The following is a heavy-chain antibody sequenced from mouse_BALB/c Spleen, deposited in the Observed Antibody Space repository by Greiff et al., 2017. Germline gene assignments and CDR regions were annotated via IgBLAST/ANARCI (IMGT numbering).Heavy chain of an antibody. D-gene: IGHD1-1*01. J-gene: IGHJ4*01. CDR3: ARSDYYGTAMDF. V-gene: IGHV1-5*01. CDR1: GYSFTSYW. Sequence: EVQLQQSGTVLARPGASVKMSCKASGYSFTSYWMHWVKQRPGQGLEWIGAIYPGNSDTSYNQKFKGKAKLTAVTSASTAYMELSSLTNEDSAVYYCARSDYYGTAMDFWGQGTSVTVSS. CDR2: IYPGNSDT.